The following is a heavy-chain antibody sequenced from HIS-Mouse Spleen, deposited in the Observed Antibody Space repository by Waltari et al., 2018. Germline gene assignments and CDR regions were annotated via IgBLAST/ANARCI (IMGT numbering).Heavy chain of an antibody. CDR3: AREIPYSSSWYDWYFDL. CDR1: GGSISSRSYY. D-gene: IGHD6-13*01. J-gene: IGHJ2*01. V-gene: IGHV4-39*07. CDR2: IYYSGST. Sequence: QLQLQESGPGLVKPSETLSLTCTVSGGSISSRSYYLGWIRPPTGKGLEWVGSIYYSGSTYYNPSLKSRVTISVDTSKNQFSLKLSSVTAADTAVYYCAREIPYSSSWYDWYFDLWGRGTLVTVSS.